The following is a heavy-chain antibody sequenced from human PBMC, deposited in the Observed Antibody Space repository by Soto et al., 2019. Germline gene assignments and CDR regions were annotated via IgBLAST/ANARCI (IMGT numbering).Heavy chain of an antibody. D-gene: IGHD6-13*01. V-gene: IGHV1-3*01. Sequence: ASVKVSCKASGYTFTSYAMHWVRQAPGQRLEWMGWINAGNGNTNYSQKFQGRVTITRDTSASTAYMELSSLRSEDTAVYYCAIAAAGMVFDYWGQGTLVTVSS. J-gene: IGHJ4*02. CDR1: GYTFTSYA. CDR3: AIAAAGMVFDY. CDR2: INAGNGNT.